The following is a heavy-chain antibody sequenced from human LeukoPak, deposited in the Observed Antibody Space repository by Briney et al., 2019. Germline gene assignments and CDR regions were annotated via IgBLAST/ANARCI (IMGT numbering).Heavy chain of an antibody. CDR2: IYTSGST. V-gene: IGHV4-4*07. CDR3: ARIYGDYVEGSFDY. J-gene: IGHJ4*02. Sequence: SETLSLTCTVSGGSISSYYWSWIRQPAGKGLEWIGRIYTSGSTNYNPSLKSRVTMSVDTSKNQFSLKLSSVTAADTAVYYCARIYGDYVEGSFDYWGQGTLVTVSS. D-gene: IGHD4-17*01. CDR1: GGSISSYY.